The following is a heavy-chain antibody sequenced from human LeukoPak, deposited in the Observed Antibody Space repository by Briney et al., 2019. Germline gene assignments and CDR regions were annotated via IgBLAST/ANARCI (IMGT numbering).Heavy chain of an antibody. CDR2: INDDETST. CDR3: ARARGYPNIDY. V-gene: IGHV3-74*01. Sequence: GGSLRLSCAASGFSFSSSWMHWVRQVPGKGLEWVSRINDDETSTTYAESVKGRFTISRDNAKNTLFLQMNSLRAEDTAVYYCARARGYPNIDYWGQGTLVTVSS. J-gene: IGHJ4*02. D-gene: IGHD1-1*01. CDR1: GFSFSSSW.